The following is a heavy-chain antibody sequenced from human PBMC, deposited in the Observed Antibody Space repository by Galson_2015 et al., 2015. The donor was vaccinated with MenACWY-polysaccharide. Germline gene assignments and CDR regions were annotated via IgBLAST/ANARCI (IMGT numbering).Heavy chain of an antibody. D-gene: IGHD2-21*01. CDR1: GYNFSSYD. Sequence: SVKVSCKASGYNFSSYDINWVRQASGQGLEWMGWMNPNSGNTGYAQRFQGRIAMTRDTATSTAYMELRMLTYDDTTVYYCTRIIARKHTFVDSWCQGTLVSVS. CDR3: TRIIARKHTFVDS. V-gene: IGHV1-8*01. J-gene: IGHJ4*02. CDR2: MNPNSGNT.